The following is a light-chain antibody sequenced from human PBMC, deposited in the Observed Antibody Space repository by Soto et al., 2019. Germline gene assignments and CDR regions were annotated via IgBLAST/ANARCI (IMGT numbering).Light chain of an antibody. CDR1: QGVSSSY. J-gene: IGKJ4*01. CDR2: GAS. Sequence: EIVLTQSPGTLSLSPGERATLSCRASQGVSSSYLAWYQQKPGQPPRLLIYGASSRATGNPDRFSGSGSGTDFTLTITRLEPEDFSVYYCQHFRTSFGGGTKVEIK. CDR3: QHFRTS. V-gene: IGKV3-20*01.